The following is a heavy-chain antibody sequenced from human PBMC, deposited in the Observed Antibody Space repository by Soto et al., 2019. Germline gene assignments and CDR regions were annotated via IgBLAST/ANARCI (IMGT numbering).Heavy chain of an antibody. D-gene: IGHD5-18*01. CDR2: ISAYNGNT. Sequence: SVKVSCKASGYPFTSYGISWVRQAPGQGLEWMGWISAYNGNTNYAQKLQGRVTMTTDTSTSTAYMELGSLRSDDTAVYYCARVGFSGYRYGLNDGWFDPWGHGTLVTVSS. J-gene: IGHJ5*02. V-gene: IGHV1-18*04. CDR1: GYPFTSYG. CDR3: ARVGFSGYRYGLNDGWFDP.